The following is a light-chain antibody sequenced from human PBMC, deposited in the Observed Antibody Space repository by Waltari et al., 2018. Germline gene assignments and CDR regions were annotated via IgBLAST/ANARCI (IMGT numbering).Light chain of an antibody. V-gene: IGLV2-14*03. CDR3: SSYTSSFTEV. Sequence: QSALTQPASVSGSPGQSITIPSTGPTSSVGGYNFVSWYQQHPGKAPKPMIYDVSNRPSGVSNRFSGSKSGNTASLTISGLQAEDEADYYCSSYTSSFTEVFGGGTKLTVL. CDR1: TSSVGGYNF. J-gene: IGLJ3*02. CDR2: DVS.